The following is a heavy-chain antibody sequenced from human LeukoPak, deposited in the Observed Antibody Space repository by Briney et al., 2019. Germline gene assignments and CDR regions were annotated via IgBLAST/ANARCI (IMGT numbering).Heavy chain of an antibody. J-gene: IGHJ4*02. CDR2: ISYDGSNK. Sequence: GGSLRLSCAASGFTFSSYGMHWVRQAPAKGLEWPAVISYDGSNKYYADPVKGRFTISRDNSKNTLYLQMSSLRAEDTAVYYCAKDGYCSSTSCFDYWGQGTLVTVSS. CDR3: AKDGYCSSTSCFDY. D-gene: IGHD2-2*03. V-gene: IGHV3-30*18. CDR1: GFTFSSYG.